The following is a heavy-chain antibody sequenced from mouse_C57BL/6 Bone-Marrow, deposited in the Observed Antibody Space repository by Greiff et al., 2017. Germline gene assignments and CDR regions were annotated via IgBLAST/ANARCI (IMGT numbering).Heavy chain of an antibody. D-gene: IGHD2-4*01. CDR1: GYTFTSYW. CDR2: IDPSDSYT. CDR3: ARGYYDYGDLDV. Sequence: QVQLQQSGAELVMPGASVKLSCKASGYTFTSYWMHWVKQRPGQGLEWIGEIDPSDSYTNYNQKFKGKSTLTVDKSSSTAYMQLSSLTSEDSAVDYCARGYYDYGDLDVWGTGTTVTVSS. V-gene: IGHV1-69*01. J-gene: IGHJ1*03.